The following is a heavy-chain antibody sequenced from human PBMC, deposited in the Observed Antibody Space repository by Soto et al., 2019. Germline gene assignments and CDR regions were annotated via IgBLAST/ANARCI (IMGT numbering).Heavy chain of an antibody. CDR1: GYTFTSYG. V-gene: IGHV1-69*13. J-gene: IGHJ6*02. CDR2: IIPIFGTA. Sequence: ASVKVSCKASGYTFTSYGISWVRQAPGQGLEWMGGIIPIFGTANYAQKFQGRVTITADESTSTAYMKLSSLRSEDTAVYYCAKEGTYCSGGSCSPGYYYGMDVWGQGTTVTVSS. CDR3: AKEGTYCSGGSCSPGYYYGMDV. D-gene: IGHD2-15*01.